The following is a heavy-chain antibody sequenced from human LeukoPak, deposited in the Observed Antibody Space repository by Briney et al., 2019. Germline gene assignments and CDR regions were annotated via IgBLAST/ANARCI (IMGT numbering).Heavy chain of an antibody. CDR2: MSGSGGST. V-gene: IGHV3-23*01. CDR1: GFTFSSYA. D-gene: IGHD6-19*01. CDR3: AKVGSSGWYYFDY. J-gene: IGHJ4*02. Sequence: PGGPLRLSCAASGFTFSSYAMSWFRQAPGKGLEWVSAMSGSGGSTYYADSVKGRFTISRDNSKNTLYLQMNSLRAEDTAEYYCAKVGSSGWYYFDYWGQGTLVTVSS.